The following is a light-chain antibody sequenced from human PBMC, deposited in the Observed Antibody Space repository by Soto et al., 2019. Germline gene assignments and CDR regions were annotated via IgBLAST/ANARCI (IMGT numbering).Light chain of an antibody. V-gene: IGLV2-23*02. Sequence: QSVLTQPASVSGSPGQLITISCTGTSSDVGSYNLVSWYQHHPGKAPKLMIYEVSKRPSGASNRFSGSKSGNTASLTISGLQAEDEADYYCCSNAGSSSYVFGTGTKVTVL. CDR1: SSDVGSYNL. J-gene: IGLJ1*01. CDR2: EVS. CDR3: CSNAGSSSYV.